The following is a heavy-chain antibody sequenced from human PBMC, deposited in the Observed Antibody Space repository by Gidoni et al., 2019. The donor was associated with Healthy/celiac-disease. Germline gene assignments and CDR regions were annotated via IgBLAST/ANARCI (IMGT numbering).Heavy chain of an antibody. CDR3: ARISIVVVVAATTPENWFDP. CDR2: INPNSGGT. J-gene: IGHJ5*02. Sequence: QVQLVQSGAEVKKPGASVKVSCKASGYTFTGYYMHWVRQAPGQGLEWMGWINPNSGGTNYAQKFQGRVTMTRDTSISIAYMELSRLRSDDTAVYYCARISIVVVVAATTPENWFDPWGQGTLVTVSS. V-gene: IGHV1-2*02. CDR1: GYTFTGYY. D-gene: IGHD2-15*01.